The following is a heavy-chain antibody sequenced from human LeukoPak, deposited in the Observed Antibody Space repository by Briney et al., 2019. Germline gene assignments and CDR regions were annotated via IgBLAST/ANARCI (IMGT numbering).Heavy chain of an antibody. CDR1: GFSFNIYS. CDR3: ARVGGRGIDY. V-gene: IGHV3-48*01. CDR2: TGSIGSTI. Sequence: GGSLRLSCSASGFSFNIYSMSWVRQSPGKGLEWIAYTGSIGSTIHYADSAKGRFTISRDNAKKSLFLQMDTLRGDDTAVYYCARVGGRGIDYWGQGSLVSVSS. J-gene: IGHJ4*02.